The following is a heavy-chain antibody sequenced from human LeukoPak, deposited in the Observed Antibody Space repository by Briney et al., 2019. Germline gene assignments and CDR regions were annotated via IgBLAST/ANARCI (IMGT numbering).Heavy chain of an antibody. V-gene: IGHV5-51*01. Sequence: GESLKISCKGSGYSFTSYWIGWVRQMPGKGLEWMGIIYPGDSDTRYSPSFQGQVTISADKSISTAYLQWSSLKASDTAMYYCARGPRYYYDSGGYRHFDYWGQGTLVTVSS. J-gene: IGHJ4*02. CDR2: IYPGDSDT. D-gene: IGHD3-22*01. CDR3: ARGPRYYYDSGGYRHFDY. CDR1: GYSFTSYW.